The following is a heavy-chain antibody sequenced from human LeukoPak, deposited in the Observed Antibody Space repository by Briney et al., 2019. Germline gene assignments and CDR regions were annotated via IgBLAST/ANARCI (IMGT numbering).Heavy chain of an antibody. V-gene: IGHV1-18*01. CDR2: ISAYNGNT. Sequence: GASVKVSCKASGYTFTSYGISWVRQAPGQGLEWMGWISAYNGNTNYAQKLQGRVTMTTDTSTSTAYMELRSLRSDDTAVYYCASSSIVVPAAYYYMDVWGKETTVTVSS. J-gene: IGHJ6*03. CDR1: GYTFTSYG. CDR3: ASSSIVVPAAYYYMDV. D-gene: IGHD2-2*01.